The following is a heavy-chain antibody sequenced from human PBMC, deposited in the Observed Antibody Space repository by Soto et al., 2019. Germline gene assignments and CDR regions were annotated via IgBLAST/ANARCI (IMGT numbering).Heavy chain of an antibody. D-gene: IGHD4-17*01. CDR2: ISGSGGST. CDR1: GFTFSSYA. J-gene: IGHJ2*01. Sequence: GGSLRLSCAASGFTFSSYAMSWVRQAPGKGLEWVSAISGSGGSTYYADSVKGRFTISRDNSKNMLYLQMNSLRAEDTAVYYCAKASLYRSPTVTPSYWYFDLWGRGTLVTVSS. V-gene: IGHV3-23*01. CDR3: AKASLYRSPTVTPSYWYFDL.